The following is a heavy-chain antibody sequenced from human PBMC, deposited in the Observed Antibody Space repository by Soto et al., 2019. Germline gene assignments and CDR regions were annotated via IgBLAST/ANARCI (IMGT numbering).Heavy chain of an antibody. CDR3: ARGPTVRYYYYGLDV. V-gene: IGHV4-59*01. CDR1: GGSFSSYY. Sequence: SETLSLTCTVSGGSFSSYYWSWVRQPPGKGLEWVGYIYYSGSSNYNPSLKSRVTISVDTSKNQFSLNLSSVTAADTAVYYCARGPTVRYYYYGLDVWGPGTTVTVSS. J-gene: IGHJ6*02. D-gene: IGHD4-4*01. CDR2: IYYSGSS.